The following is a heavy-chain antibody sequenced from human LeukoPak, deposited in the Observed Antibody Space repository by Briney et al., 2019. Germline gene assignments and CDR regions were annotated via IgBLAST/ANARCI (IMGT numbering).Heavy chain of an antibody. V-gene: IGHV7-4-1*02. D-gene: IGHD5-12*01. CDR3: ARDRPPGEMWLRLGFDP. CDR1: GYTFTSYA. CDR2: INTNTGNP. Sequence: ASVKVSCKASGYTFTSYAMNWVRQAPGQGLEWMGWINTNTGNPTYAQGFTGRFVFSLDTSVSTAYLQISSLKAEDTAVYYCARDRPPGEMWLRLGFDPWGQGTLVTVSS. J-gene: IGHJ5*02.